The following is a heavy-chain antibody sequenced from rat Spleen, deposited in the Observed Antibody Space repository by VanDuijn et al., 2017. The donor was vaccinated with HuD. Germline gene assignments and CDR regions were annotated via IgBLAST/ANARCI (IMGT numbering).Heavy chain of an antibody. V-gene: IGHV3-1*01. Sequence: EVQLQESGPGLVKPSQSLSLTCSVTGYSITSNYWGWIRKFPGNKMEWVVYISYSGSSGYNPSLKSRISITRDTSKNQFFLQLNSGTTEDTATYYCARQDNYVGFAYWGQGTLVTVSS. CDR3: ARQDNYVGFAY. J-gene: IGHJ3*01. D-gene: IGHD1-10*01. CDR2: ISYSGSS. CDR1: GYSITSNY.